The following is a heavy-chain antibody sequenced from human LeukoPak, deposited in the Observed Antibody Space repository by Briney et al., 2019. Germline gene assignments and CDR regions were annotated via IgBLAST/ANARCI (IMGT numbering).Heavy chain of an antibody. D-gene: IGHD2-15*01. J-gene: IGHJ4*02. V-gene: IGHV4-59*08. CDR3: ARKEGTGYCSGGSCYSVLDY. Sequence: SETLSLTCTVSGGSISSYYWSWIRQPPGKGLEWIGYIYYSGSTNYNPSLKSRVTISVDTSKNQFSLKLSSVTAADTAVYYCARKEGTGYCSGGSCYSVLDYWGQGTLVTVSS. CDR2: IYYSGST. CDR1: GGSISSYY.